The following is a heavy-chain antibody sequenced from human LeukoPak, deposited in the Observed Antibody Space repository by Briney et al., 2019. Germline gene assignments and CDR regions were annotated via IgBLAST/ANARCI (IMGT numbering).Heavy chain of an antibody. CDR1: GGSISSYY. CDR2: IYTSGST. Sequence: PSETLSLTCTVSGGSISSYYWSWIRQPAGKGLEWIGRIYTSGSTNYNPSLKSRVTMSVDTSKNQFSLKLSSVTAADTAVYYCAREGYSNLQGDCYYYYMDVWGKGTTVTVSS. V-gene: IGHV4-4*07. D-gene: IGHD4-11*01. CDR3: AREGYSNLQGDCYYYYMDV. J-gene: IGHJ6*03.